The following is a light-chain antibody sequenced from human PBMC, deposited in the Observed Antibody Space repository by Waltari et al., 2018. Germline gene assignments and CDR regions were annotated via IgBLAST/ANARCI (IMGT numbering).Light chain of an antibody. Sequence: QAVLTQPSSLSASPGASASLTCTLRSGVNVISYNIYRSQQKAGSPPQFLLRYKAVSDKQQGSGVPSRFSGSKDASANVGILLISGLRSEDEADYYCMIWHRGVWVSGGGTQLTVL. CDR3: MIWHRGVWV. V-gene: IGLV5-45*03. CDR2: YKAVSDK. CDR1: SGVNVISYN. J-gene: IGLJ3*02.